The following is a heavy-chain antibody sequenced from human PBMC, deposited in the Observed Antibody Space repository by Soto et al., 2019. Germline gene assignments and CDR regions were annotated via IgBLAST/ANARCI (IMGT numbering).Heavy chain of an antibody. D-gene: IGHD3-10*01. CDR2: ISYDGSNK. J-gene: IGHJ4*02. CDR1: GLTLSSYA. V-gene: IGHV3-30-3*01. Sequence: QVQLVESGGGVVQPGRSLRLSCAASGLTLSSYAMHWVRQAPGKGLEWVAVISYDGSNKYYADSVKGRFTISRENSKNTLYLQMNSLRAEDTAVYYCARGITLVRGVSIDYFDYWRQGTLVTVSS. CDR3: ARGITLVRGVSIDYFDY.